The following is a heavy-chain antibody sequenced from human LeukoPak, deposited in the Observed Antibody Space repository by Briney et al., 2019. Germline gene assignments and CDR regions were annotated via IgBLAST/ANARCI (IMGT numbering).Heavy chain of an antibody. J-gene: IGHJ4*02. CDR2: INTDGTTT. Sequence: PGGSLRLSCAASEFTFSNYWMHWVRQAPGQGLVWVSRINTDGTTTTYADSVKGRFTISRDNAKNTLYLQMNSLRAEDTAVYYCARGYSGSYSVFDCWGQGTLVTVSS. CDR1: EFTFSNYW. CDR3: ARGYSGSYSVFDC. D-gene: IGHD1-26*01. V-gene: IGHV3-74*01.